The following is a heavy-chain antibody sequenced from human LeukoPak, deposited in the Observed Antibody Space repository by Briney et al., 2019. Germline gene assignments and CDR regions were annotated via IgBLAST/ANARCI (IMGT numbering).Heavy chain of an antibody. CDR2: INPADSDT. CDR1: IYSFTSYW. V-gene: IGHV5-51*01. J-gene: IGHJ6*02. CDR3: ARLGDYGMDV. Sequence: GESLQISCKGYIYSFTSYWIGWVRQMPGKGLEWMGIINPADSDTRYCPSFQGQVTISTDKSISTAYLQWSSLKSSYTAMYDGARLGDYGMDVWGQGTTVAVSS.